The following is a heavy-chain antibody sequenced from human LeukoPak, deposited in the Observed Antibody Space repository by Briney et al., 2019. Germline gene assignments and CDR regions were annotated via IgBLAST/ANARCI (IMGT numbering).Heavy chain of an antibody. CDR3: AKRGAEVGATVAPGDY. D-gene: IGHD1-26*01. CDR2: ITDSGGST. Sequence: GGSLRLSCAASGFTFSDYYMSWIRQAPGKGLEWVSSITDSGGSTYYADSVKGRFTISRDNSKNTLYLQMNSLRAEDTAVYYCAKRGAEVGATVAPGDYWGQGTLVTVSS. V-gene: IGHV3-23*01. J-gene: IGHJ4*02. CDR1: GFTFSDYY.